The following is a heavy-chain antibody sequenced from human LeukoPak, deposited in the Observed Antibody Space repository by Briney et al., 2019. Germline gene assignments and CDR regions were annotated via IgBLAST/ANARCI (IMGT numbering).Heavy chain of an antibody. D-gene: IGHD3-22*01. Sequence: GGSLRLSCAASEFTFSDYWMHWVRQVPGKGLVWVSRIKGDGSETNYADSVKGRFTISRDNAKNTLFLQMNSLRVEDTAVYYCVRGQIGVSVIVHWGQGTLVTVSS. J-gene: IGHJ5*02. V-gene: IGHV3-74*01. CDR2: IKGDGSET. CDR1: EFTFSDYW. CDR3: VRGQIGVSVIVH.